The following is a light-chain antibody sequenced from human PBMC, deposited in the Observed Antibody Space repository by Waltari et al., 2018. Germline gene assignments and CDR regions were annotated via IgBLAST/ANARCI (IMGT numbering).Light chain of an antibody. Sequence: SYVLTQPPSVSVAPGKTARITCGGNNIGSKSEHWYQQKPGQAPVLVIYGDSDRPSGIPERFSGSNSGNTATLTISRVEAGDEADYYCQVWDSSSDHPYVFGTGTKVTVL. V-gene: IGLV3-21*04. CDR1: NIGSKS. J-gene: IGLJ1*01. CDR2: GDS. CDR3: QVWDSSSDHPYV.